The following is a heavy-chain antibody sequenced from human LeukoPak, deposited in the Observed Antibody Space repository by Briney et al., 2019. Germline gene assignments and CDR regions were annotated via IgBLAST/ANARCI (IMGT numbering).Heavy chain of an antibody. J-gene: IGHJ4*02. CDR1: GGSISSGGYY. CDR2: IYYSGST. V-gene: IGHV4-31*03. D-gene: IGHD2/OR15-2a*01. Sequence: SETLSLTCTVSGGSISSGGYYWSWIRQHPGKGLEWIGYIYYSGSTYYNPSLKSRVTISVDTSKNQFSLKLSSVTAADTAVYYCARGGGFLSPFGYLGPGTLVTVSS. CDR3: ARGGGFLSPFGY.